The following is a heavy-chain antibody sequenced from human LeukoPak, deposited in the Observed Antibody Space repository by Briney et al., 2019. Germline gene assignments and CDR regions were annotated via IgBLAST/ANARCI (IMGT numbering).Heavy chain of an antibody. CDR1: GFTFSDYC. V-gene: IGHV3-11*06. D-gene: IGHD2-2*01. CDR3: ARDRYCSSTSCYSMGGMDV. CDR2: ISSSSSYT. Sequence: PGGSLRLSCAASGFTFSDYCMSWIRQAPGKGLEGVSYISSSSSYTNYADSVKGRFTISRDNAKNSLYLQMNSLRAEDTAVYYCARDRYCSSTSCYSMGGMDVWGKGTTVTVSS. J-gene: IGHJ6*04.